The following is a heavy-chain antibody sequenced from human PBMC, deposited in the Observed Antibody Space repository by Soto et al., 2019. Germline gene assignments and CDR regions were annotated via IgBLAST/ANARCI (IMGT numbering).Heavy chain of an antibody. V-gene: IGHV4-31*03. D-gene: IGHD1-26*01. Sequence: QVQLPESGPGLVKPSQTLSLTCTVSGGSISTGGYYWSWLRQHPGRGLEWIGYLYHSGITFSNPSLQSRVAISIATSKNKFSLKLSSVTAADTAVYYCATVRWELHDAFDIWCQGTMVSVSS. J-gene: IGHJ3*02. CDR3: ATVRWELHDAFDI. CDR1: GGSISTGGYY. CDR2: LYHSGIT.